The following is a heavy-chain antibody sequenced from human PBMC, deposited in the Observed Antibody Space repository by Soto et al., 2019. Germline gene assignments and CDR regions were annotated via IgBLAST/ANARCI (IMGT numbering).Heavy chain of an antibody. D-gene: IGHD3-3*01. CDR3: ARTEGLSIREWLLYWYFDL. CDR1: GFSLSNARMG. Sequence: QVTLKESGPVLVKPTETLTLTCTVSGFSLSNARMGVSWIRQPPGKALERLAHIFSNDEKSYSTSLKSRLTISKDTSKSQVVLTMTNMDPVDTATYYCARTEGLSIREWLLYWYFDLWGRGTLVTVSS. J-gene: IGHJ2*01. V-gene: IGHV2-26*01. CDR2: IFSNDEK.